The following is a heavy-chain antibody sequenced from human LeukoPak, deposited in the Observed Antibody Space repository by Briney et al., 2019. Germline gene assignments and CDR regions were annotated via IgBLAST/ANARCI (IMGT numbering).Heavy chain of an antibody. CDR1: GYTFTDYY. Sequence: ASVKVSCKASGYTFTDYYIHWVRHAPGQGREWMGSVKPKSDSTHYAQNFQGSVTMTRDTSINASYMELSRLRSDDTAVYYCTRSTSAYWSNIDYWGQGTLVTVSS. D-gene: IGHD2-21*01. V-gene: IGHV1-2*02. CDR2: VKPKSDST. CDR3: TRSTSAYWSNIDY. J-gene: IGHJ4*02.